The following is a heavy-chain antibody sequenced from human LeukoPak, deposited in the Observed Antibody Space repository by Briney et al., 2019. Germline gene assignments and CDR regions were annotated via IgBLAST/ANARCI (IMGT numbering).Heavy chain of an antibody. CDR3: AKDPAFGHYDSSGHPL. V-gene: IGHV3-30-3*01. Sequence: PGRSLRLSCAASGFTFSSYAMHWVRQAPGKGLEWVAVISYDGSNKYYADSVKGRFTISRDNSKNTLYLQMNSLRAEDTAVYYCAKDPAFGHYDSSGHPLWGQGTLVTVSS. D-gene: IGHD3-22*01. CDR1: GFTFSSYA. J-gene: IGHJ4*02. CDR2: ISYDGSNK.